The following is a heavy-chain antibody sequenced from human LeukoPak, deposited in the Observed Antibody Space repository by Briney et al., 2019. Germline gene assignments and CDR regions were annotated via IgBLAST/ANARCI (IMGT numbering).Heavy chain of an antibody. Sequence: GGSLRLSCAASGFTVSSNYMSWVRQAPGRGLEWVSVIYTVGNTYYAESVKGRFTISRDNSKNTLYLQMNGLRAEGTAVYYCARGYSHGYFVYWGQGTLVTVSS. CDR2: IYTVGNT. J-gene: IGHJ4*02. CDR3: ARGYSHGYFVY. D-gene: IGHD5-18*01. CDR1: GFTVSSNY. V-gene: IGHV3-53*01.